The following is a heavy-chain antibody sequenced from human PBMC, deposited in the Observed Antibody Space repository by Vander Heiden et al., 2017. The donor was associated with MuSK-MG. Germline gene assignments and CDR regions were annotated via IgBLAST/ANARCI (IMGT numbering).Heavy chain of an antibody. V-gene: IGHV3-30*18. CDR1: GFPFSSNG. Sequence: QAQLVESGGGVVQPGRSLRLSCAASGFPFSSNGMHWVRQAPGKGLEWVAVISYDGSNKYYADSVKGRFTISRDNSKNTLYLQMNSLRAEDTAVYYCAKGSYYDILTGSDIDYWGQGTLVTVSS. J-gene: IGHJ4*02. D-gene: IGHD3-9*01. CDR2: ISYDGSNK. CDR3: AKGSYYDILTGSDIDY.